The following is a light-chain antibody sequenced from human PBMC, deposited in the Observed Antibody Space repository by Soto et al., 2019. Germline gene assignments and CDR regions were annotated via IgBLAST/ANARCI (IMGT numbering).Light chain of an antibody. Sequence: EIVLTQSPGTLSLSPGERATLSCRASQSVRSNYLAWYQQKPGQAPSLLIYVASTRATGIPDRFSGSGSGTDFTLTITRLEPEDFAVYYCHQYGISPGTFGQGTKLEIK. V-gene: IGKV3-20*01. CDR1: QSVRSNY. CDR3: HQYGISPGT. CDR2: VAS. J-gene: IGKJ2*01.